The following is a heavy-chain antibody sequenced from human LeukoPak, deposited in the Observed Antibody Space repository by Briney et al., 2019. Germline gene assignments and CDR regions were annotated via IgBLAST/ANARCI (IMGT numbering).Heavy chain of an antibody. CDR1: GGSISSYY. CDR3: ARQRGGTWARGVWFDP. J-gene: IGHJ5*02. V-gene: IGHV4-59*01. Sequence: SETLSLTCTVSGGSISSYYWSWIRQPPGKGLEWIGYIYYSGSTNYNPSLKSRVTISVDTSKNQFSLKLSSVTAADTAVYYCARQRGGTWARGVWFDPWGQGTLVTVSS. D-gene: IGHD4-23*01. CDR2: IYYSGST.